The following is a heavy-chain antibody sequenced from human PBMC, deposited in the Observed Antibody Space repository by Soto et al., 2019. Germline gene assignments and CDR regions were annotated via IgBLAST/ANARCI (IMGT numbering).Heavy chain of an antibody. CDR1: GFTFRQYG. D-gene: IGHD5-12*01. Sequence: QVQLVESGGGVFQPGTSLRLSCAASGFTFRQYGMHWVRQAPGKGLEWVAVIFYDGTEQYYADSVKGRFAISRDNPGNMVYLQMNDLRAEDTGVYCGVRVWGRLVHLSCVAFLGQGTTVVVSS. J-gene: IGHJ3*01. CDR2: IFYDGTEQ. CDR3: VRVWGRLVHLSCVAF. V-gene: IGHV3-33*01.